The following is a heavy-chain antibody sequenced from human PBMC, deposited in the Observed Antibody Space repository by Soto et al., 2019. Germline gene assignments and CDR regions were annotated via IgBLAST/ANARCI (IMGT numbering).Heavy chain of an antibody. D-gene: IGHD5-18*01. J-gene: IGHJ6*02. Sequence: EGQLLESGGGLVQPGGSLSLSCSASGFMFSNYAMFWVRQAPGKGLEWVSYISSSGSTIYYADSVKGRFTISRDNAKNSLYLQMNSLRAEDTAVYYCARVPVEGRGYSYGQNYYYYYGMDVWGQGTTVTVSS. CDR3: ARVPVEGRGYSYGQNYYYYYGMDV. CDR2: ISSSGSTI. V-gene: IGHV3-48*03. CDR1: GFMFSNYA.